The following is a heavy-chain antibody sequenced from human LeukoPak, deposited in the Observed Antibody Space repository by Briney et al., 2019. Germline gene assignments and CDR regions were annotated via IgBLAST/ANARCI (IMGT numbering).Heavy chain of an antibody. CDR2: INHSGST. CDR3: ARYGYDSSGYYPLFDY. Sequence: SETLSLTCAVYGGSFSGYYWSWIRQPPGKGLEWIGDINHSGSTNYNPSLKSRVTISVDTSKNQFPLKLSSVTAADTAVYYCARYGYDSSGYYPLFDYWGQGTLVTVSS. D-gene: IGHD3-22*01. CDR1: GGSFSGYY. J-gene: IGHJ4*02. V-gene: IGHV4-34*01.